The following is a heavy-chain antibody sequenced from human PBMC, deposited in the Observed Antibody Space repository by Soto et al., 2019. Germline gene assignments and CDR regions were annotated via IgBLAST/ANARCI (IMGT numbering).Heavy chain of an antibody. CDR2: INHSGST. D-gene: IGHD1-7*01. CDR1: GGSFSGYY. Sequence: SETLSLTCAVYGGSFSGYYWSWIRQPPGKGLEWIGEINHSGSTNYNPSLKSRVTISVDTSKNQFSLKLSSVTAADTAVYYCARDRNYVYYYYMDVWGKGTTVTVSS. CDR3: ARDRNYVYYYYMDV. J-gene: IGHJ6*03. V-gene: IGHV4-34*01.